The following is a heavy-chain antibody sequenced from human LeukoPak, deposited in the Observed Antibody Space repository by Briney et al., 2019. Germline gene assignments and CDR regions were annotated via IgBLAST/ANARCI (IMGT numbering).Heavy chain of an antibody. Sequence: GGSLRLSCVASGFTFSSYWMSWVRQTRAKGLEWVANIKQDGSEKYYVDSVKGRFTISRDNAKNSLYLQMNSLRAEDTAVYYCAKSLYYYDSSGSPWGQGTLVTVSS. CDR1: GFTFSSYW. CDR3: AKSLYYYDSSGSP. J-gene: IGHJ5*02. D-gene: IGHD3-22*01. CDR2: IKQDGSEK. V-gene: IGHV3-7*01.